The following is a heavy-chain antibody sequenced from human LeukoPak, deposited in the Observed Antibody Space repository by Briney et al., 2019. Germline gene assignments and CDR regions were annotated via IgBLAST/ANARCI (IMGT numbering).Heavy chain of an antibody. CDR2: ISSSSAYI. Sequence: GGSLRLSCAASGFTFNDYSINWIRQAPGKGLEWVSSISSSSAYIYYADSVKGRFTISRDNAKNSLYLQMNSLRAEDTAVYYCASGFHWGQGTLVTVSS. CDR3: ASGFH. J-gene: IGHJ4*02. CDR1: GFTFNDYS. V-gene: IGHV3-21*01. D-gene: IGHD2/OR15-2a*01.